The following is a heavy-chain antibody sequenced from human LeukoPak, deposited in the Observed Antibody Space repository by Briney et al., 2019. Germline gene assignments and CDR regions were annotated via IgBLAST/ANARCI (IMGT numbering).Heavy chain of an antibody. Sequence: SGSALVKPTHTLTLTCTFSGFSLSTSGMCVSWIRQPPGKALEWLARIDWDDDKYYSTSLKTRLTISKDTSKNQVVLTMTNMDPVDTATYYCARYSGSYYYFDYWGQGTLVTVSS. J-gene: IGHJ4*02. V-gene: IGHV2-70*11. D-gene: IGHD1-26*01. CDR3: ARYSGSYYYFDY. CDR2: IDWDDDK. CDR1: GFSLSTSGMC.